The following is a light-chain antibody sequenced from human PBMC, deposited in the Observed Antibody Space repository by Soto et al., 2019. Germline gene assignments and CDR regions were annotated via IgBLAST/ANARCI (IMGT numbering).Light chain of an antibody. CDR1: SSDVGNYNR. Sequence: QSALTQPPSVSGSPGQSVTISCTGTSSDVGNYNRVSWYQQPPGTAPKLMIYEVTNRPSWVPNRFSASKSGNTASLTISGLQAEDEADYYCTSYTNNRTWVFGGGTQLTVL. CDR3: TSYTNNRTWV. J-gene: IGLJ3*02. V-gene: IGLV2-18*02. CDR2: EVT.